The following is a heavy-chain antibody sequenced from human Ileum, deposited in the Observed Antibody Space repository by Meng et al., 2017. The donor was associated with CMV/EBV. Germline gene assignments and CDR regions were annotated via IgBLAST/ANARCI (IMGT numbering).Heavy chain of an antibody. CDR1: GFTFSSYA. Sequence: GGSLRLSCVASGFTFSSYAMHWVRQAPGKGLEWVAVISYDGSNKYYADSVKGRFTISRENAKNTLYLQMNSLRAGDTAVYYCARRPAASRFYYYYGMDVWGQGTTVTVSS. CDR3: ARRPAASRFYYYYGMDV. J-gene: IGHJ6*02. V-gene: IGHV3-30*14. CDR2: ISYDGSNK. D-gene: IGHD2-2*01.